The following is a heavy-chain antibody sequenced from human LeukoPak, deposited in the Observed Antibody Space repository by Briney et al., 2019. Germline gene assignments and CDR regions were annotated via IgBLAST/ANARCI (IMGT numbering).Heavy chain of an antibody. J-gene: IGHJ4*02. Sequence: PGGSLRLSCTTSGVNFGDYGMSWVRQAPGKGLEWVGFIRSKANGEATEYAASVKGRFTISRDDSKSIAYLQMSSLKTEDTAVYYCTNRVPDYSSSSGSYSYYFDDWGQGTLVTVSS. CDR3: TNRVPDYSSSSGSYSYYFDD. V-gene: IGHV3-49*04. CDR1: GVNFGDYG. CDR2: IRSKANGEAT. D-gene: IGHD3-10*01.